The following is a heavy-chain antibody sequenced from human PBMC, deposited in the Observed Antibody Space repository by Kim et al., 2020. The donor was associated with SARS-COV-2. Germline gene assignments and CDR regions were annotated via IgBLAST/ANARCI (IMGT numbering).Heavy chain of an antibody. CDR3: ASVPPDPHIVVVVAAIPY. V-gene: IGHV3-30*03. CDR1: GFTFSSYG. J-gene: IGHJ4*02. D-gene: IGHD2-15*01. Sequence: GGSLRLSCAASGFTFSSYGMHWVRQAPGKGLEWVAVISYDGSNKYYADSVKGRFTISRDNSKNTLYLQMNSLRAEDTAVYYCASVPPDPHIVVVVAAIPYWGQGTLVTVSS. CDR2: ISYDGSNK.